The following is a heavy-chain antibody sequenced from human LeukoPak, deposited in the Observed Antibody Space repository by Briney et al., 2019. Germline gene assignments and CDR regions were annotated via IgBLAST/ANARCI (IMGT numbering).Heavy chain of an antibody. CDR2: IYHSGST. CDR1: GYSISSGYY. V-gene: IGHV4-38-2*02. J-gene: IGHJ6*02. Sequence: SETLSLTCTVSGYSISSGYYWGWIRQPPGKGLEWIGSIYHSGSTYYNPSLKSRVTISVDTSKNQFSLKLSSVTAADTAVYYCARDLWLDVWGQGTTVTVSS. CDR3: ARDLWLDV. D-gene: IGHD3-10*01.